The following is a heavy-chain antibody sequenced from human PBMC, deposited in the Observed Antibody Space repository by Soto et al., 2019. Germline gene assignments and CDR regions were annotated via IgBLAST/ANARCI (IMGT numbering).Heavy chain of an antibody. J-gene: IGHJ3*02. D-gene: IGHD3-10*01. V-gene: IGHV1-18*01. CDR3: AKDGGITMFRGRARGFDI. Sequence: GASVKVSCKASGYTFTSYGISWVRQAPGQGLEWMGWISAYNGNTNYAQKLQGRFTISRDDSKNTVHLELSSLKAEDTAVYYCAKDGGITMFRGRARGFDIWGPGTMVTVSS. CDR1: GYTFTSYG. CDR2: ISAYNGNT.